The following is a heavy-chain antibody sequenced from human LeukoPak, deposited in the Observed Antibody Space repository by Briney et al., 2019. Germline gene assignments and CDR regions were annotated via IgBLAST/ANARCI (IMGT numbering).Heavy chain of an antibody. J-gene: IGHJ4*02. D-gene: IGHD3-9*01. CDR3: ARGWFRYYDILTGPPVFEY. CDR1: GGSFSGYY. CDR2: INHSGST. V-gene: IGHV4-34*01. Sequence: PSETLSLTCAVYGGSFSGYYWSWIRQPPGKGLEWIGEINHSGSTNYNPSLKNRVTISVDTSKNQFSLKLSSVTAADTAVYYCARGWFRYYDILTGPPVFEYWGQGTLVTVSS.